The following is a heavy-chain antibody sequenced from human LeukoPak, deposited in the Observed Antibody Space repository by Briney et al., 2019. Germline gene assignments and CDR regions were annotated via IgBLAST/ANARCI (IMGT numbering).Heavy chain of an antibody. CDR2: INHSGST. Sequence: PSETLSPTCAVYGGSFSGYYWSWIRQPPGKGLEWIGEINHSGSTNYNPSLKSRVTISVDTSKNQFSLKLSSVTAADTAVYYCARTRIQLWLHYFDYWGQGTLVIVSS. D-gene: IGHD5-18*01. CDR1: GGSFSGYY. J-gene: IGHJ4*02. V-gene: IGHV4-34*01. CDR3: ARTRIQLWLHYFDY.